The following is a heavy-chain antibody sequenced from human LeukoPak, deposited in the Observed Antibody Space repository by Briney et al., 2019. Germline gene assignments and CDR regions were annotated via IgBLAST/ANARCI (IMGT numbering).Heavy chain of an antibody. CDR3: ARAECRSTSCYAWRDGFHI. J-gene: IGHJ3*02. CDR2: IYFSGNA. D-gene: IGHD2-2*01. V-gene: IGHV4-59*01. Sequence: PSETLSLTCIVSGGPISGYYWSWIRQPPGRGLEWIGYIYFSGNADYNPSLKSRATISVDTSKNQFSLKLSSVTAADTAVYHCARAECRSTSCYAWRDGFHIWGQGTMVTVFS. CDR1: GGPISGYY.